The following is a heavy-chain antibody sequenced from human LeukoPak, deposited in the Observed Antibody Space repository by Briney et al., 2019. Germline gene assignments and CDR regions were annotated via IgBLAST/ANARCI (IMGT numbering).Heavy chain of an antibody. CDR2: IYPGDSDT. Sequence: GESLKISCKGSGYSFTSYWIGWVRQMPGKGLEWMGIIYPGDSDTRYSPSFQGQVTISADKSISTAYLQWSSLKASDTAMYYCARPNINFSDREAFDIWGQGTMVTVSS. V-gene: IGHV5-51*01. CDR1: GYSFTSYW. CDR3: ARPNINFSDREAFDI. D-gene: IGHD2/OR15-2a*01. J-gene: IGHJ3*02.